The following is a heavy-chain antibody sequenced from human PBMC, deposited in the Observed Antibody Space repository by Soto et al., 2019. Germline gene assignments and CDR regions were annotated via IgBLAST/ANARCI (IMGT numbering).Heavy chain of an antibody. D-gene: IGHD3-22*01. CDR3: ARDRDYYDSSGHYPFDY. Sequence: QVQLVESGGGVVQPGRSLRLSCAASGFTFSSYGMHWVRQAPGKGLEWVAVIWYDGSNKYYADSVKGRFTISRDNSKNTLYLQMNSLRAEDTAVYYCARDRDYYDSSGHYPFDYWGQGTLVTVSS. CDR1: GFTFSSYG. J-gene: IGHJ4*02. V-gene: IGHV3-33*01. CDR2: IWYDGSNK.